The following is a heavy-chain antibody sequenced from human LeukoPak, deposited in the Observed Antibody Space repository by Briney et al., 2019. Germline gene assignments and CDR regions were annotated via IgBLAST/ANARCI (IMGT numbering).Heavy chain of an antibody. J-gene: IGHJ6*02. V-gene: IGHV1-69*04. Sequence: SVKVSCKASGGTFSSYAISWVRQAPGQGLEWMGRIIPIFGIANYAQKFQGRVTITADKSTSTAYMELSSLRSEDTAVYYCASIAESTPGNHQEYYGMDVWGQGTTVTVSS. CDR2: IIPIFGIA. D-gene: IGHD1-14*01. CDR1: GGTFSSYA. CDR3: ASIAESTPGNHQEYYGMDV.